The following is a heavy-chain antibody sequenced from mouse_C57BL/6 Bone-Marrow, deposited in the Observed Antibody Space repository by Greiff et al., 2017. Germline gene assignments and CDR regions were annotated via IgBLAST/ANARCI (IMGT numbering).Heavy chain of an antibody. CDR3: TRSLIYYGTNY. J-gene: IGHJ2*01. CDR1: GFNIKDYY. D-gene: IGHD1-1*01. Sequence: VQLQQSGAELVKPGASVKLSCTASGFNIKDYYIHWVKQRPEQGLEWIRRIDPEDGETKYAPKFQDKATITADTSSNTAYLQLSSLTSEDTAVYYCTRSLIYYGTNYWGQGTTLTVSS. CDR2: IDPEDGET. V-gene: IGHV14-2*01.